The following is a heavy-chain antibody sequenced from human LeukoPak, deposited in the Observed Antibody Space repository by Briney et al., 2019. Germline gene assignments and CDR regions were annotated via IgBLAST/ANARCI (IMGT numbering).Heavy chain of an antibody. J-gene: IGHJ4*02. CDR3: ARGLESSGRLDFDY. CDR2: ISSSSSYT. V-gene: IGHV3-11*06. Sequence: GGSLRLSCAASGFTFSDYYMSWIRQAPGKGLEWVSYISSSSSYTNYADSVKGRFTISRDNAKNSLYLQMNSLRAEDTAVYYCARGLESSGRLDFDYWGQGTLVTVSS. D-gene: IGHD6-19*01. CDR1: GFTFSDYY.